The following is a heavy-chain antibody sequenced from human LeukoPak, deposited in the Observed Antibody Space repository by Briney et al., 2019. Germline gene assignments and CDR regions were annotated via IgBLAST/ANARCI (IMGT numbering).Heavy chain of an antibody. CDR3: ARVPYGDYINY. J-gene: IGHJ4*02. Sequence: SETLSLTCTVSGDSISRGDYYGRWSRQPRGKGVEWIGYIYYSVSTYYNPSLNSRVTISRDPSKNQVSLKVSSVTAADTAVYYCARVPYGDYINYWGQGTLVTVSS. CDR1: GDSISRGDYY. CDR2: IYYSVST. D-gene: IGHD4-17*01. V-gene: IGHV4-30-4*01.